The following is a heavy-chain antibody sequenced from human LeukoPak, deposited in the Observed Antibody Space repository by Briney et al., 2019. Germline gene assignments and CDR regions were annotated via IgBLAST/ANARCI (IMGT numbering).Heavy chain of an antibody. CDR2: MNPSSGNT. CDR3: ARGERDVITGNKDFWSGYPGPDY. J-gene: IGHJ4*02. Sequence: ASVRVSCKASGYTFTSFDINWVRQATGQGLEWMGWMNPSSGNTGYAQKFQGRVTMTRNTSISTTYMELRSLRSEDTAVNYCARGERDVITGNKDFWSGYPGPDYWGQGTLVTVSS. CDR1: GYTFTSFD. D-gene: IGHD3-3*01. V-gene: IGHV1-8*01.